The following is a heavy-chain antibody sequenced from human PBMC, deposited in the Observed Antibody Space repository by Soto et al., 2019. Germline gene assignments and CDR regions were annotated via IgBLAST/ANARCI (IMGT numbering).Heavy chain of an antibody. CDR1: GFTFNNYD. V-gene: IGHV3-23*01. CDR2: ISDTGGDT. CDR3: ATSSERLSMITLGGLIPLGFDY. D-gene: IGHD3-16*02. J-gene: IGHJ4*01. Sequence: EAQLLESGGGLVQPGGSLRLSCVASGFTFNNYDVSWVRRAPGEGLEWVSTISDTGGDTYYGDSVKGRFSISRDKSRSTVFLQMHSLRVDDTALYYCATSSERLSMITLGGLIPLGFDYWGHGILVTVSS.